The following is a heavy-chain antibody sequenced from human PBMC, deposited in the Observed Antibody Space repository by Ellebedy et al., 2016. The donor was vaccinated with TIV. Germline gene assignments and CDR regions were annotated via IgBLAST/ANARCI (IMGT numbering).Heavy chain of an antibody. Sequence: SETLSLXXTVSGGPISSSSYYWGWIRQPPGKGLEWIGSIYYSGSTYYNPSLKSRVTISVDTSKNQFSLKLSSVTAADTAVYYCARPWGLYEYDTNMDVWGQGTTVTVSS. V-gene: IGHV4-39*01. CDR2: IYYSGST. CDR1: GGPISSSSYY. CDR3: ARPWGLYEYDTNMDV. D-gene: IGHD3-22*01. J-gene: IGHJ6*02.